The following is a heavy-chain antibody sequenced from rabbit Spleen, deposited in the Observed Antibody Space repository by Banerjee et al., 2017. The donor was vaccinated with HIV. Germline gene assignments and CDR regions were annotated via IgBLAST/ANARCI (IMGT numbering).Heavy chain of an antibody. V-gene: IGHV1S45*01. CDR3: ARSADYVDDYFVL. J-gene: IGHJ6*01. CDR2: VYGDIDVTP. D-gene: IGHD2-1*01. Sequence: QEQLEESGGGLVQPGGSLALTCKAPGFSSSSSHWICWVRQAPGKGLEWIACVYGDIDVTPYYATWAKGRFTISKTSSTTVTLQMTSLTAADTATYFCARSADYVDDYFVLWGPGTLVTVS. CDR1: GFSSSSSHW.